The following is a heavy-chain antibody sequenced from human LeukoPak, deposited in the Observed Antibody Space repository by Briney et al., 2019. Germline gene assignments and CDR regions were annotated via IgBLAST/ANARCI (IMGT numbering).Heavy chain of an antibody. CDR2: ISAYNGNT. Sequence: GASVKVSCKASGYTFTSYGISWVRQAPGQGLEWMGWISAYNGNTNYAQKLQGRVTMTTDTSTSTAYMELRSLRSDDTAVYYCARGYPLSTTAAGTYFQHWGQGTQVTVSS. CDR3: ARGYPLSTTAAGTYFQH. D-gene: IGHD6-13*01. CDR1: GYTFTSYG. J-gene: IGHJ1*01. V-gene: IGHV1-18*01.